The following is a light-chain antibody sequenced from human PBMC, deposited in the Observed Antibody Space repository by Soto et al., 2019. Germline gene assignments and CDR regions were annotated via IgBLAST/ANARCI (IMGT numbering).Light chain of an antibody. CDR3: QQYGSSPTWT. CDR1: QSVSSNY. Sequence: ESVLTQSPGTLSLSPGGRATLSCRASQSVSSNYLAWYQQKPGQAPRLLIYGASTRATGIPDRFSGSGSGTDFTLTISGLEPEDSAVYYCQQYGSSPTWTFGQGTKVDIK. V-gene: IGKV3-20*01. J-gene: IGKJ1*01. CDR2: GAS.